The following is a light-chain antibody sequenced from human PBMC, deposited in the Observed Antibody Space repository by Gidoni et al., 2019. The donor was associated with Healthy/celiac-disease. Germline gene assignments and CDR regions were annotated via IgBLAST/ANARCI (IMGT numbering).Light chain of an antibody. Sequence: QSVLTQQPSVSGAPGQRVTLACTGSSSNIGAGYDVHWYQQLPGTAPNLLIYGNSNRPSGVPDRVSGSKSGTSASLAITGLQAEDEADYYFQSYDSSLSGSVFGGGTKLTVL. CDR1: SSNIGAGYD. CDR3: QSYDSSLSGSV. V-gene: IGLV1-40*01. J-gene: IGLJ2*01. CDR2: GNS.